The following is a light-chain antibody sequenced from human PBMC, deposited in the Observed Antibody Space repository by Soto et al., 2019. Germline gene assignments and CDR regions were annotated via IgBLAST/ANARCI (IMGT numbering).Light chain of an antibody. Sequence: QSALTQPPSVSGSPGQSITISCTGTSSDVGGYNYVSWYQQHPGEAPKLMIYEVSNRPSGVSNRFSGSKSGNTASLTISGLQAEDEADYYCSSYTSSSTRVFGTGTKGTVL. CDR3: SSYTSSSTRV. CDR1: SSDVGGYNY. J-gene: IGLJ1*01. CDR2: EVS. V-gene: IGLV2-14*01.